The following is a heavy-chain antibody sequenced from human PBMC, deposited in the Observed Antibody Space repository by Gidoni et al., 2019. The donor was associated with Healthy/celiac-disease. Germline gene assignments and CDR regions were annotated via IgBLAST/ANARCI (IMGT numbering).Heavy chain of an antibody. V-gene: IGHV3-21*01. Sequence: EVQLVESGGGLVKPGGSLRLSCAASGFTFSSYSMNWVRQAPGKGLEWVSSISSSSSYLYYADSVKGRFTISRDNAKNSLYLQMNSLRAEDTAVYYCAREEPGYGSGSDYWGQGTLVTVSS. CDR2: ISSSSSYL. CDR3: AREEPGYGSGSDY. D-gene: IGHD3-10*01. CDR1: GFTFSSYS. J-gene: IGHJ4*02.